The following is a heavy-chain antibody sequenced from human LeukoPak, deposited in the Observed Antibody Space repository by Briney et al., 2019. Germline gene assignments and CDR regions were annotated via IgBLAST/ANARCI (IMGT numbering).Heavy chain of an antibody. Sequence: PGGSLRLSCAASGFTFSSYWMSWVRQAPGKGLEGVANIKQDGSEKYYVDSVKGRFTISRDNAKNSLYLQMNSLRAEDTAVYYCARRGSGSYSYYYYYYMDVWGKGTTVTVSS. CDR2: IKQDGSEK. D-gene: IGHD3-10*01. J-gene: IGHJ6*03. CDR3: ARRGSGSYSYYYYYYMDV. V-gene: IGHV3-7*01. CDR1: GFTFSSYW.